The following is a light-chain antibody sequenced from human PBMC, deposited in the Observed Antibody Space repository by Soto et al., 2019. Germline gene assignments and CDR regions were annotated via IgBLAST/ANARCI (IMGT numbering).Light chain of an antibody. J-gene: IGKJ4*01. Sequence: EIVLTQSPGTLSFSPGKRATLACRSSQSVSSYYLAWYQQKPGQPPRLLIYGVSTRATGVPARFSGSGSETDFSLTISSLQIEDFALYYCQQSNNWPPLTFGGGTKVDIK. V-gene: IGKV3-15*01. CDR2: GVS. CDR1: QSVSSY. CDR3: QQSNNWPPLT.